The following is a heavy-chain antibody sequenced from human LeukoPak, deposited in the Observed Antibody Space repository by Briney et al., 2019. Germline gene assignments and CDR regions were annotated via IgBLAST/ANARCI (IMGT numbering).Heavy chain of an antibody. D-gene: IGHD4-17*01. V-gene: IGHV4-59*01. J-gene: IGHJ3*02. CDR1: GGSISSYC. Sequence: SETLSLTCTVSGGSISSYCWSWIRQPPGKGLEWIGYIYYSGSTNYNPSLKSRVTISVDTSKNQFSLKLSSVTAADTAVYYCARDATVEAFDIWGQGTMVTVSS. CDR3: ARDATVEAFDI. CDR2: IYYSGST.